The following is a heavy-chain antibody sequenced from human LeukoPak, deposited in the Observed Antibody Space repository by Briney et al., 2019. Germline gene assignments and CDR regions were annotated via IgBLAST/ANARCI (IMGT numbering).Heavy chain of an antibody. CDR3: AREGSVSGYCFDI. CDR2: ISSSSSYI. V-gene: IGHV3-21*01. J-gene: IGHJ3*02. CDR1: GFTFSSYS. Sequence: GGSLRLSCAASGFTFSSYSMNWVRQAPGKGLEWVSSISSSSSYIYYADSVKGRFTISRDNAKNTLYLQMNSLRAEDTALYYCAREGSVSGYCFDIWGQGTTVSVSS. D-gene: IGHD3-22*01.